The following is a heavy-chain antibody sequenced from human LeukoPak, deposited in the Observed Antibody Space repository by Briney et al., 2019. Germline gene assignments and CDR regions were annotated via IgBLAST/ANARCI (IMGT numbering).Heavy chain of an antibody. Sequence: PSETLSLTCTVSGGSISSYYWSWIRQPPGKGLEWIGYIYYSGSTNYNPSLTSRVTISVDTSKNPFSLKLSSVTAADTAVYYCARFRYYDSSGYYPYYFDYWGQGTLVTVSS. CDR2: IYYSGST. CDR3: ARFRYYDSSGYYPYYFDY. V-gene: IGHV4-59*01. D-gene: IGHD3-22*01. CDR1: GGSISSYY. J-gene: IGHJ4*02.